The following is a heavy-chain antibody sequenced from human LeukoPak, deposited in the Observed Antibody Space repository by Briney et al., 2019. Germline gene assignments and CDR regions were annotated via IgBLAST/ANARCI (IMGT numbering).Heavy chain of an antibody. CDR2: IYYSGST. CDR1: GGSISSSSYY. CDR3: ARTARQWLVPVFDY. D-gene: IGHD6-19*01. Sequence: TSETLSLTCTVSGGSISSSSYYWGWLRQPPGKGLEWIGSIYYSGSTYYNPSLKSRVTISVDTSKNQFSLKLSSVTAADTAVYYCARTARQWLVPVFDYWGQGTLVTVSS. V-gene: IGHV4-39*07. J-gene: IGHJ4*02.